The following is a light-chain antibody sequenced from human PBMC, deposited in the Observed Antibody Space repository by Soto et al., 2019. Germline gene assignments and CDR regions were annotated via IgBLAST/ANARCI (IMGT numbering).Light chain of an antibody. CDR2: DAS. CDR1: QNNNVW. Sequence: DIQMTQSPSTLSASVGDRVTITCRASQNNNVWLAWYRQKPGKAPKLLIADASRLESGVPSRFSGRGSGTEFTRTFNSLQPDYVATYYSQLYNSRFRTFGQGTNVEIK. CDR3: QLYNSRFRT. V-gene: IGKV1-5*01. J-gene: IGKJ1*01.